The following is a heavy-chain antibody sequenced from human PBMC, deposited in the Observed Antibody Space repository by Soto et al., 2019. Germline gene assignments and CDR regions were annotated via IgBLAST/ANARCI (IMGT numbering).Heavy chain of an antibody. CDR3: ARQIYDSSGYYYVGFDY. J-gene: IGHJ4*02. CDR2: IYPGYSDT. D-gene: IGHD3-22*01. V-gene: IGHV5-51*01. Sequence: GESLKISCKGSGYSFTSYWIGWVRQMPGKGLEWMGIIYPGYSDTRYSPSFQGHVTISADKSISTAYLQWSSLKASDTAMYYCARQIYDSSGYYYVGFDYWGQGTMVTVYS. CDR1: GYSFTSYW.